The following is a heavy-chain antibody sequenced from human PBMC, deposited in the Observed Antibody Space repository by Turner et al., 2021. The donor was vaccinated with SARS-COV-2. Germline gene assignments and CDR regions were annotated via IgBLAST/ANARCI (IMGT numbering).Heavy chain of an antibody. CDR2: ISGGGGRK. CDR1: GLTFSTYA. J-gene: IGHJ6*02. D-gene: IGHD6-6*01. CDR3: GKRRSSSSSYYYGMDV. V-gene: IGHV3-23*01. Sequence: DVQLLDSGGGLVQPGGSLRLSCAASGLTFSTYAMSWVRQAAGKGLEGVSAISGGGGRKYYADSVRSLCTISRDNSKNTLYLQMNSVRAEDTAVYHCGKRRSSSSSYYYGMDVWGQGTTVTVSS.